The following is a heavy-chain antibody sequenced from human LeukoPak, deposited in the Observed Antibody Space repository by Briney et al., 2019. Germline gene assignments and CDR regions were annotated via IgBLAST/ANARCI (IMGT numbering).Heavy chain of an antibody. CDR3: ARDLADYGGKPSGY. J-gene: IGHJ4*02. Sequence: PSETLSLTCTVSGGSISSSSYYWGWVRQPPGKGLEWIGEIYHSGSTNYNPSLKSRVTISVDKSKNQFSLKLSSVTAADTAVYYCARDLADYGGKPSGYWGQGTLVTVSS. V-gene: IGHV4-39*07. CDR1: GGSISSSSYY. CDR2: IYHSGST. D-gene: IGHD4-23*01.